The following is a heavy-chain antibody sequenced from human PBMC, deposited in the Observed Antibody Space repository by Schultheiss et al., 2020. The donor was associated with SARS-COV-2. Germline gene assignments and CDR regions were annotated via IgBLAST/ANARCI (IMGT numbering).Heavy chain of an antibody. V-gene: IGHV3-7*03. J-gene: IGHJ4*02. CDR2: IKQDGSVE. Sequence: GGSLRLSCAASGFTFRNYWMDWVRQAPGKGLQWVANIKQDGSVEHYVDSVRGRFIISRDNAKNSLDLQMNSLRVDDTAVYYCAKGAVGATAYWGQGTLVTVSS. CDR3: AKGAVGATAY. CDR1: GFTFRNYW. D-gene: IGHD1-26*01.